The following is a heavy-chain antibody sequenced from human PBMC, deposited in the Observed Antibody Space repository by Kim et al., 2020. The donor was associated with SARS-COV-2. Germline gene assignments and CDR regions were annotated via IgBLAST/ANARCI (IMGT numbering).Heavy chain of an antibody. CDR1: GFSFSTYW. Sequence: GGSLRLSCVASGFSFSTYWMSWVRQGPEKGLEWVANVNQEGDGKYYVDSVKGRFSISRDNARNLLSLQMSSLSAEDTAVYYCVRGCGRSTCPYVLDSWGQGALVTVSS. V-gene: IGHV3-7*01. CDR3: VRGCGRSTCPYVLDS. J-gene: IGHJ4*02. CDR2: VNQEGDGK. D-gene: IGHD2-2*01.